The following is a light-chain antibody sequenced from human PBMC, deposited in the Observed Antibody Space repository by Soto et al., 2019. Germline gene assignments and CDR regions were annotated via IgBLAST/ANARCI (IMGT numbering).Light chain of an antibody. CDR1: QSVSNN. V-gene: IGKV3-11*01. CDR3: QQRSNWPPWT. CDR2: GAS. Sequence: EIVMTQSPATLSVSPGERATLSCRASQSVSNNLAWYQQKPGQAPRLLIYGASNRAAGIPARFSGSGSGTDFTLTISRLAPEDFAVYYCQQRSNWPPWTFGQGTKVDIK. J-gene: IGKJ1*01.